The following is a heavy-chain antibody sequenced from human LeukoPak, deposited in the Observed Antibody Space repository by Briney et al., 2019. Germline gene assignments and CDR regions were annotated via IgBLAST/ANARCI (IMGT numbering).Heavy chain of an antibody. V-gene: IGHV3-7*01. CDR1: GFTFSSYW. CDR2: IKQDGSEK. D-gene: IGHD3-22*01. J-gene: IGHJ5*02. CDR3: ARPSLFYYYDSSGYSEGWFDP. Sequence: PGGSLRLSCAASGFTFSSYWMSWVRQAPGKGLEWVANIKQDGSEKYYVDSVKGRFTISRDNAKNSLYPQMNSLRAEDTAVYYCARPSLFYYYDSSGYSEGWFDPWGQGTLVTVSS.